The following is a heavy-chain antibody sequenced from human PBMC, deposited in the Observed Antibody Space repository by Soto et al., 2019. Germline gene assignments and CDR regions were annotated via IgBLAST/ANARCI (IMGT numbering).Heavy chain of an antibody. D-gene: IGHD2-2*01. CDR1: GFTFSSYA. CDR3: AKSPLGSCSSTGCYPFDY. J-gene: IGHJ4*02. CDR2: IRGSGVGT. Sequence: GGSLRLSCAASGFTFSSYAMSWVRQAPGKGLEWVSGIRGSGVGTYHADSVKGRFTVSRDNSINTLFLQMNSLRAEDTAVYYCAKSPLGSCSSTGCYPFDYWGQGTLVTVSS. V-gene: IGHV3-23*01.